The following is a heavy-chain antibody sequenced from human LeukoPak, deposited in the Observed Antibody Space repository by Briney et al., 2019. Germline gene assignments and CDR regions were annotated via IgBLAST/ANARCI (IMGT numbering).Heavy chain of an antibody. CDR3: ARHTTYGSGSYYLYYYYGMDV. CDR2: IYPGDSDT. D-gene: IGHD3-10*01. J-gene: IGHJ6*02. Sequence: GESLKISCKGSGYSFTSYWIGWVRQMPRKGLEWMGIIYPGDSDTRYSPSFQGQVTISADKSISTAYLQWSSLKASDTAMYYCARHTTYGSGSYYLYYYYGMDVWGQGTTVTVSS. V-gene: IGHV5-51*01. CDR1: GYSFTSYW.